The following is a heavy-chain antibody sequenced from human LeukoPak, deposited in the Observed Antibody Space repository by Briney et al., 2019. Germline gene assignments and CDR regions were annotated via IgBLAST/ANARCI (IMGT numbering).Heavy chain of an antibody. V-gene: IGHV4-59*01. CDR1: GGSISSYY. D-gene: IGHD1-26*01. CDR2: IYYSGST. J-gene: IGHJ4*02. CDR3: AREWEELFDY. Sequence: SETLSLTCTVSGGSISSYYWSWIRQPPGKGLEWIGYIYYSGSTNYNPSLKSRVTLSVDTSKNQFSLKLSSVTAADTAVYYCAREWEELFDYWGQGTLVTVSS.